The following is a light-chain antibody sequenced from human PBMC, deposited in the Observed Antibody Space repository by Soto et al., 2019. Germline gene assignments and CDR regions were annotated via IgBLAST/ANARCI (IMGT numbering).Light chain of an antibody. CDR3: QQYNDWPLT. CDR1: QSVSSSY. CDR2: GAF. Sequence: EVLMTKSPATLSLSPGERATLSCRASQSVSSSYLAWYQQKPGQAPRLLIYGAFTRATGIPARFSGTGSGTEFTLTISSLQSEDFALYYCQQYNDWPLTFGQGTKVDIK. V-gene: IGKV3-15*01. J-gene: IGKJ1*01.